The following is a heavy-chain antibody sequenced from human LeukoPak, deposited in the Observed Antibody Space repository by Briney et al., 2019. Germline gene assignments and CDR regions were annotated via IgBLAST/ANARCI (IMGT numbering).Heavy chain of an antibody. D-gene: IGHD2-2*02. CDR1: GHTFTGYY. CDR3: ARETSRCHVDCYTFED. CDR2: INYGNGGT. J-gene: IGHJ4*02. Sequence: ASVNVSCKASGHTFTGYYMHWVRQAPGQGLEWLAWINYGNGGTRYAQEFQGRVSATMDTSINTVYLELTSLGSDDTAVYYCARETSRCHVDCYTFEDWGQGTLVTVSS. V-gene: IGHV1-2*02.